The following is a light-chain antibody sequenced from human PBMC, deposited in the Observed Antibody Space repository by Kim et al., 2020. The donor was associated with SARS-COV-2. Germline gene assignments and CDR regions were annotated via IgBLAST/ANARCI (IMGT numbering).Light chain of an antibody. CDR2: DAS. CDR1: QGVSSY. V-gene: IGKV3-11*01. J-gene: IGKJ1*01. CDR3: QQRNNWWT. Sequence: SLAPEETATLACRINQGVSSYLACYQNKPGQAPRLLIYDASHRAIGIPARFSGSGSGTDFTLTISSLEPEDFAVYYCQQRNNWWTFGQGTKVDIK.